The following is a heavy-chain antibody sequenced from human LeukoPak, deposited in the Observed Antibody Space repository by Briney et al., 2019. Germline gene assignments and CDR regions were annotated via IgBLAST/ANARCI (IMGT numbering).Heavy chain of an antibody. CDR2: MSSSSSYI. J-gene: IGHJ6*04. V-gene: IGHV3-21*01. CDR1: GFTFSSYT. Sequence: PGGSLRLSCGASGFTFSSYTMNWVRQAPGKGLEWVSSMSSSSSYIYYADSVKGRFTISRDNAKNSLYLQMNSLRAEDTAVYYCAELGITMIGGVWGKGTTVTISS. D-gene: IGHD3-10*02. CDR3: AELGITMIGGV.